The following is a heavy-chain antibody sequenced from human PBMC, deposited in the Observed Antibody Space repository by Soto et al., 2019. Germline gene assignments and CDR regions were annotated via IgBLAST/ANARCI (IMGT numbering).Heavy chain of an antibody. CDR1: GFTFYSYA. Sequence: VQLLESGGRLVQPGGSLRLSCEASGFTFYSYAMTWVRQAPGKGLEWVSSISGNGGGTYYADSVKGRFTISRDNSKNTLNLHMNSLRAEDTAVYYCAKDLRGYGDFDYWGQGTLVTVSS. D-gene: IGHD4-17*01. CDR3: AKDLRGYGDFDY. J-gene: IGHJ4*02. V-gene: IGHV3-23*01. CDR2: ISGNGGGT.